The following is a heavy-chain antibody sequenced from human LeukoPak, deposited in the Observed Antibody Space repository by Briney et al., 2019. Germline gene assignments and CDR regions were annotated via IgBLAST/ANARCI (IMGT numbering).Heavy chain of an antibody. CDR3: ARDLHYYVAMAV. V-gene: IGHV3-23*01. D-gene: IGHD3-10*02. CDR1: GFPFSSYA. Sequence: GGSLSLSCEASGFPFSSYAMTWVRQAPGKGLEWVTSIGSDGKTHYSESVKGRFVISRDNFGGMVFLQLNSLRVEDTALYYCARDLHYYVAMAVWGQGTTVTVSS. CDR2: IGSDGKT. J-gene: IGHJ6*02.